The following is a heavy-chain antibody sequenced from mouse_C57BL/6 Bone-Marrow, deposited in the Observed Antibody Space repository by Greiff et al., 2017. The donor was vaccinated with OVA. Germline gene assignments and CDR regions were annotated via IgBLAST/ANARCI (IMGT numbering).Heavy chain of an antibody. CDR3: ARSTYYAMDY. CDR2: INPNNGGT. CDR1: GYTFTDYY. V-gene: IGHV1-18*01. Sequence: EVQLQQSGPELVKPGASVKIPCKASGYTFTDYYMDWVKQSHGKSLEWIGDINPNNGGTIYNQKFKGKATLTVDKSSSTAYMELRSLTSEDTAVYYCARSTYYAMDYWGQGTSVTVSS. J-gene: IGHJ4*01.